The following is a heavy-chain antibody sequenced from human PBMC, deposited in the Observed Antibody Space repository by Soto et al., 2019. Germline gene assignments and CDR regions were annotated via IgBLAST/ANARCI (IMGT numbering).Heavy chain of an antibody. CDR1: GFTLRSYG. V-gene: IGHV3-23*01. D-gene: IGHD3-3*01. J-gene: IGHJ4*02. CDR2: ISGSGRFT. CDR3: AKGGGDQAIFEVLISHFDY. Sequence: GGSLRLSCAASGFTLRSYGMSWVRQAPGEGLEWVSSISGSGRFTYYAESVKGRFTISRDNSQNTLYLEMNSLRAEDTALYYCAKGGGDQAIFEVLISHFDYWGQGTLVTVSS.